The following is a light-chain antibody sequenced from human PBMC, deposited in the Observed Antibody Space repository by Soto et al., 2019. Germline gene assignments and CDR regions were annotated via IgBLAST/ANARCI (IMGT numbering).Light chain of an antibody. CDR1: TGAVTSGHY. V-gene: IGLV7-46*01. J-gene: IGLJ3*02. CDR3: LLSYSGARV. Sequence: QAVVTQEPSLTMSPGGTVTLTCGSSTGAVTSGHYPYWFQQKPGQAPRTLVYNTSDTHSWAPARFSGSLLGGKAALTLSGAQPEDEAEYYCLLSYSGARVFGGGTKLTVL. CDR2: NTS.